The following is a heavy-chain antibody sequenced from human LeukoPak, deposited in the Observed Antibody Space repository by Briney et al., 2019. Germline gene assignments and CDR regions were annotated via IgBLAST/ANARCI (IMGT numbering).Heavy chain of an antibody. J-gene: IGHJ4*02. CDR2: INPNSGGT. CDR1: GYTFTGYY. V-gene: IGHV1-2*02. CDR3: ASSSHMGDSSGYYYFDY. Sequence: GASVKVSCKASGYTFTGYYMHWVRQAPGQGLEWMGWINPNSGGTNYAQKFQGRVTMTRDTSISTAYMELSRLRSDDTAVYYCASSSHMGDSSGYYYFDYWGQGTLVTVSS. D-gene: IGHD3-22*01.